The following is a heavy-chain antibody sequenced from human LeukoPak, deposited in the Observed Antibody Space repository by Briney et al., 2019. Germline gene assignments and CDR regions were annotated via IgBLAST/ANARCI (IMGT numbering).Heavy chain of an antibody. D-gene: IGHD6-13*01. Sequence: PSETLSLTCTVSGGSISSDGYYWAWVRQPPGKGLEWIGTIYHSGNTYYNPSLKSRVTMSVDTSKNQFSLKLSSVTAADTAVYYCARDGSSSWFGWFDPWGQGTLVTVSS. J-gene: IGHJ5*02. V-gene: IGHV4-39*07. CDR1: GGSISSDGYY. CDR3: ARDGSSSWFGWFDP. CDR2: IYHSGNT.